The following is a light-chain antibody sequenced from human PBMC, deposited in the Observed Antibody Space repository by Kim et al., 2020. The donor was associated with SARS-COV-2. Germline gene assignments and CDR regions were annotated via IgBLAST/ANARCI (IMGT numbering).Light chain of an antibody. V-gene: IGLV2-14*01. CDR3: SSYIRGITNYV. CDR2: EVD. Sequence: QSIPISCTGTSSDVGGYKYVSWYQQRPGKAPKLVIYEVDHRPSGVSIRFSGSKSGNTASLTISGLQAEDEADYYCSSYIRGITNYVFRTGTKVTVL. J-gene: IGLJ1*01. CDR1: SSDVGGYKY.